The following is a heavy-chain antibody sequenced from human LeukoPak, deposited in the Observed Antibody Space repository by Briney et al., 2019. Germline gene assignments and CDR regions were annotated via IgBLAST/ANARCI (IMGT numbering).Heavy chain of an antibody. Sequence: PSETLSLTCTVSGGSISSGDYYWSWIRQPPGKGLEWIGYIYYSGSTYYNPSPKSRVTITVDTSKNQFSLKLSSVTAADTAVYYCARGGITVFDYWGQGTLVTVSS. D-gene: IGHD1-20*01. CDR1: GGSISSGDYY. CDR2: IYYSGST. V-gene: IGHV4-30-4*02. CDR3: ARGGITVFDY. J-gene: IGHJ4*02.